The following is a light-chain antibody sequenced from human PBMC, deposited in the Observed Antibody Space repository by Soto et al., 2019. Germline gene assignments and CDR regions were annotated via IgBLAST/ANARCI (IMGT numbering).Light chain of an antibody. Sequence: RMSHCASSGWSSXXNGXTIXXXASQGISSCLAWYQQKSGKAPKLLIYDASSLQSGVPSRFSGSGSGTDFTLTISNLQPEDFATYYCQQANSFPITFGQGTRLEIK. CDR1: QGISSC. CDR2: DAS. V-gene: IGKV1D-12*01. J-gene: IGKJ5*01. CDR3: QQANSFPIT.